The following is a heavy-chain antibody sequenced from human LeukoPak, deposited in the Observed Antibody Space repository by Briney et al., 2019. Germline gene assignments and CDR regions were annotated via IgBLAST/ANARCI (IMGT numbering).Heavy chain of an antibody. CDR1: GFTFSSYG. V-gene: IGHV3-30*18. Sequence: GGSLRLSCAASGFTFSSYGMHWVRQAPGKGLEWVAVISYDGSNKYYADSVKGRFTISRDNSKNTLYLQMNSLRAEDTAVYYCAKGLGYCSSTSCQGYFDYWGQGTLVTVSS. D-gene: IGHD2-2*01. CDR2: ISYDGSNK. J-gene: IGHJ4*02. CDR3: AKGLGYCSSTSCQGYFDY.